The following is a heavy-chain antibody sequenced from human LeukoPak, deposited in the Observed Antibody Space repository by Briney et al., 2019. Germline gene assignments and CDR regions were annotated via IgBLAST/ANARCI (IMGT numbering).Heavy chain of an antibody. Sequence: EPSETLSLTCTVSGGSISSYYWSWIRQPPGKGLEWIGYIYYSGSTNYNPSLKSRVTISVDTSKNQFSLKLSSVTAADTAVYYCARAALGLDYWGQGTLVTVSS. CDR3: ARAALGLDY. CDR2: IYYSGST. D-gene: IGHD6-13*01. CDR1: GGSISSYY. V-gene: IGHV4-59*01. J-gene: IGHJ4*02.